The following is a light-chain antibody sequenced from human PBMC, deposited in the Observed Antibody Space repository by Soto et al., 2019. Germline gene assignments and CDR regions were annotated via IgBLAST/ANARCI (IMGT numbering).Light chain of an antibody. CDR2: GAS. J-gene: IGKJ1*01. CDR1: QSVHSAN. Sequence: FVLTQSPGTLSLSPGERATLSCRASQSVHSANLSWYQQNLGQAPRLLIYGASIRATGIPARFSGSGSGTAFTLTISSLQPEDFAVYYCHQYGRSPWTLGQGTKVDIK. V-gene: IGKV3-20*01. CDR3: HQYGRSPWT.